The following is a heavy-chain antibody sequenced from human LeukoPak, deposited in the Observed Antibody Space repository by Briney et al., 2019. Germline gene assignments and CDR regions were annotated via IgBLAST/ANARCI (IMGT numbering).Heavy chain of an antibody. CDR1: GGSISSSSYY. Sequence: PAETLSLTCTVSGGSISSSSYYGGWIRQPPGKELEWIGSIYYSGSTYYNPSLKSRVTISVDTSKNQFSLKLSSVTAADTAVYYCARSEYCSGGSCYSWTRGYSYVFDYWGQGTLVTVSS. D-gene: IGHD2-15*01. V-gene: IGHV4-39*07. J-gene: IGHJ4*02. CDR3: ARSEYCSGGSCYSWTRGYSYVFDY. CDR2: IYYSGST.